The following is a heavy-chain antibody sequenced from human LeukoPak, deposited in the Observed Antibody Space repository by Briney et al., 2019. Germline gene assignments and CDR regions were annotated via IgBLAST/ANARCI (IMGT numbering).Heavy chain of an antibody. D-gene: IGHD3-10*01. Sequence: SETLSLTCTVSGGSISGQYWSLIRQPPGKGLEWIGYIYYTGVTKYNPSLKSRVTISVDTSKNQFSLRLTSVTAADTAVYYCARVSFHYHSGNYGWYFDSWGQGTLVTVSS. V-gene: IGHV4-59*11. CDR2: IYYTGVT. J-gene: IGHJ4*02. CDR1: GGSISGQY. CDR3: ARVSFHYHSGNYGWYFDS.